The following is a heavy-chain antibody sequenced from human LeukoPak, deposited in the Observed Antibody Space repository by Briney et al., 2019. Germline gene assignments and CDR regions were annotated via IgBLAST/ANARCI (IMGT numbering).Heavy chain of an antibody. CDR1: GGSFSRYY. D-gene: IGHD5-24*01. CDR3: ARGATISETGYFDF. V-gene: IGHV4-34*01. CDR2: IDHRGDT. Sequence: SETLSLTCAVYGGSFSRYYWSWIRQSPGKGLEWIAEIDHRGDTNYNPSVKSRVTISVDTSKYQFSLKVRSLSAAATAVYSCARGATISETGYFDFWGQGTPVTVSS. J-gene: IGHJ4*03.